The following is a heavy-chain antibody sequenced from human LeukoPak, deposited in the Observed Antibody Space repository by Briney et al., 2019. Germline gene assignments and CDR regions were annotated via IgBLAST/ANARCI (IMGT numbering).Heavy chain of an antibody. V-gene: IGHV4-34*01. CDR3: ARVEGISSFDY. J-gene: IGHJ4*02. CDR1: GGSFSGYY. D-gene: IGHD3-3*01. Sequence: SETLSLTCAVYGGSFSGYYWSWIRQPPGKGLEWIGEINHSGSTNYNPSLKSRVTISVDTSKNQFSLKLSSVTAADTAVYYCARVEGISSFDYWGQGTLVTVSS. CDR2: INHSGST.